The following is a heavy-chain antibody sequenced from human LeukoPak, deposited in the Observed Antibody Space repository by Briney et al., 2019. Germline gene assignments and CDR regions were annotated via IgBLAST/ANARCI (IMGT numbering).Heavy chain of an antibody. Sequence: GGSLRLSCAAAGFTFSSYAMNWVRQAPGKGLEWVSGLRGNGGSTYYADSVKDRFTTSRDNSKNTLFLQMDSLRVEDTAVYYCAKVPTSYYDSSGYPKGWFNTWGQGTLVTVSS. CDR1: GFTFSSYA. J-gene: IGHJ5*02. CDR3: AKVPTSYYDSSGYPKGWFNT. D-gene: IGHD3-22*01. V-gene: IGHV3-23*01. CDR2: LRGNGGST.